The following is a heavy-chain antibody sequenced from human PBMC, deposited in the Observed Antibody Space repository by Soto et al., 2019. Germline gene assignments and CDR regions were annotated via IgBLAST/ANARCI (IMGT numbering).Heavy chain of an antibody. V-gene: IGHV4-34*01. CDR3: ARGLAVVVAATCWFDP. D-gene: IGHD2-15*01. CDR1: GGSFSGYY. Sequence: SETLSLTCAVYGGSFSGYYWSWIRQPPGKGLEWIGEINHSGSTNYNPSLKSRVTISVDTSKNQFSLKLSSVTAADTAVYYCARGLAVVVAATCWFDPWGQGTLVTVSS. J-gene: IGHJ5*02. CDR2: INHSGST.